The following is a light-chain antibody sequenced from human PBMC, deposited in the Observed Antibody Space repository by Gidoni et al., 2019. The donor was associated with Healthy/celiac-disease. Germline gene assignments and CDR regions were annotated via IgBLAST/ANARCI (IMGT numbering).Light chain of an antibody. CDR2: DAS. Sequence: IQLPPSPSSLSASVGDRVTITCRASQGISSALAWYQQKPGKAPKLLIYDASSLESGVPSRFSGRGSGTDFTLTISSLQPEDFATYYCQQFNSYLFTFGGGTKVEIK. V-gene: IGKV1-13*02. CDR3: QQFNSYLFT. CDR1: QGISSA. J-gene: IGKJ4*01.